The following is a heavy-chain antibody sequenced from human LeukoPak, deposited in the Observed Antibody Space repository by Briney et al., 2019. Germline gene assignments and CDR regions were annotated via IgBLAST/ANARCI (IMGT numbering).Heavy chain of an antibody. V-gene: IGHV3-21*01. Sequence: GGSLRLSCAASGFTFDDYAMHWVRQAPGKGLEWVSSISSSSSYIYYADSVKGRFTISRDNAKNSLYLQMNSLRAEDTAVYCCAREAIIVVVPAAKYYYMDVWGKGTTVTVSS. CDR2: ISSSSSYI. CDR3: AREAIIVVVPAAKYYYMDV. CDR1: GFTFDDYA. J-gene: IGHJ6*03. D-gene: IGHD2-2*01.